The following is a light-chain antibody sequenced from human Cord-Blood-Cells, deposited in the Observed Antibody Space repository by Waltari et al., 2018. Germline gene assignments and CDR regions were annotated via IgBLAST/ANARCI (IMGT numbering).Light chain of an antibody. J-gene: IGKJ4*01. CDR2: AAS. CDR1: QSISSY. CDR3: QQSYSTPLT. V-gene: IGKV1-39*01. Sequence: DIQMTQSPSSLSASVGDRVTITCRASQSISSYLNWYQQKPGKAPKLLIYAASSLQSGVPSRFSDSGFGTDFTLTISSLQPEDFATYYCQQSYSTPLTFGGGTKVEIK.